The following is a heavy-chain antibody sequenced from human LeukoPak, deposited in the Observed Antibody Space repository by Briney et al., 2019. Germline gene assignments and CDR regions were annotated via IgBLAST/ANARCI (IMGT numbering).Heavy chain of an antibody. CDR3: VGPDSQFDC. D-gene: IGHD3-10*01. Sequence: GGSLRLSCAASGFTFSDQSMNWVRQAPGKGLEWVSSISANSLHIFYADPVKGRFTISRDNAKNSLYLQMNNLRVEDTAVYYCVGPDSQFDCWGQGTLVTVSS. CDR1: GFTFSDQS. CDR2: ISANSLHI. J-gene: IGHJ4*02. V-gene: IGHV3-21*01.